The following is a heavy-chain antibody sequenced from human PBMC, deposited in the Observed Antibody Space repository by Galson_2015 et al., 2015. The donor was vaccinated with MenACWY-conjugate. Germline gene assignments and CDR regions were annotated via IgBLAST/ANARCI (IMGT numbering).Heavy chain of an antibody. J-gene: IGHJ4*02. V-gene: IGHV1-18*01. CDR3: ARCYRLVLLRSLIYFDY. CDR2: VSAYNGNT. D-gene: IGHD3-9*01. Sequence: SVKVSCKASGYTFTSYGISWVRQAPGQGLEWMGWVSAYNGNTNYAQKLQGRVTMTTDTSTRIAYMELRSLRSDDTAVYYCARCYRLVLLRSLIYFDYWGQGTLVTVSS. CDR1: GYTFTSYG.